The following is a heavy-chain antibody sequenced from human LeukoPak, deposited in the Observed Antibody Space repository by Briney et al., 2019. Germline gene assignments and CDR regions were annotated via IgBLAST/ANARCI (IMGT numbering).Heavy chain of an antibody. V-gene: IGHV4-4*07. Sequence: PSETLSLTCTVSGGSISSYYWSWIRQPAGKGLEWIGRIYTSGSTNYNPSLKSRVTMSVDTSKNQFSLKLSSVTAADTAVYYCARHLSGIAAAGRRVNWFDPWGQGTLVTVSS. D-gene: IGHD6-13*01. CDR2: IYTSGST. CDR1: GGSISSYY. CDR3: ARHLSGIAAAGRRVNWFDP. J-gene: IGHJ5*02.